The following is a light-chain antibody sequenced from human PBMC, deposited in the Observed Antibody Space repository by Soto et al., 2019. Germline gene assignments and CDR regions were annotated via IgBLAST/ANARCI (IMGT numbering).Light chain of an antibody. CDR1: QSISSW. Sequence: DIQMTQSPCTLSASVGDRVTITCRASQSISSWLAWYQQKPGKAPKLLIYDASSLESGVPSRFSGSGSGTEFILTINGLQPDDFATYFCQQFKSGTWTFGQGTRLEIK. CDR3: QQFKSGTWT. V-gene: IGKV1-5*01. CDR2: DAS. J-gene: IGKJ5*01.